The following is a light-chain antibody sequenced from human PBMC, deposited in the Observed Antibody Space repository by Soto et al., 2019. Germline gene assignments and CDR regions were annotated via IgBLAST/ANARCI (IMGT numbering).Light chain of an antibody. J-gene: IGKJ5*01. CDR3: QQHGQWPIT. CDR2: DAS. V-gene: IGKV1-33*01. CDR1: QDISNY. Sequence: DIQMTQSPSSLSASVGDRVTITCQASQDISNYLNWYQQKPGKAPKLLIYDASNLETGVPSRFSGSGSGTDFTFTISSLQPEDFATYYCQQHGQWPITFGQGTRLEI.